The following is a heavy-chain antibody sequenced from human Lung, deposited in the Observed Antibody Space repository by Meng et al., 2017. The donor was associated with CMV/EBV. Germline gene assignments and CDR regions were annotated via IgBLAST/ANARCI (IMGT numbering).Heavy chain of an antibody. J-gene: IGHJ6*02. D-gene: IGHD5-18*01. CDR2: IRSKAYGGTT. CDR1: GFTFGDSA. V-gene: IGHV3-49*04. Sequence: GGSLRLXCTASGFTFGDSAMNWVRQAPGKGLEWVGFIRSKAYGGTTEYAASVEGRFTISRDDSKSIAYLQMNSLKTEDTAVYYCSRFRGYPLYYYALDVLGQGXTVTVSS. CDR3: SRFRGYPLYYYALDV.